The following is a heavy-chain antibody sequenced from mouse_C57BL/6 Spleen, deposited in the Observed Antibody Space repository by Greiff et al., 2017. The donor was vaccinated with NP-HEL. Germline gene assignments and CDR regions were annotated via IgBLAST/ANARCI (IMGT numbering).Heavy chain of an antibody. Sequence: QVQLQQSGAELVRPGASVTLSCKASGYTFTDYEMHWVKQTPVHGLEWIGAIDPETGGTAYNQKFKGKAILTADKSSSTAYMELRSLTSEDSAVYYCTRHYGNLAWFAYWGQGTLVTVSA. CDR1: GYTFTDYE. CDR3: TRHYGNLAWFAY. J-gene: IGHJ3*01. D-gene: IGHD2-1*01. CDR2: IDPETGGT. V-gene: IGHV1-15*01.